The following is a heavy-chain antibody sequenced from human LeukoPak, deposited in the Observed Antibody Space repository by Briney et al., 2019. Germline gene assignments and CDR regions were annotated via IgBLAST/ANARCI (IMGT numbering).Heavy chain of an antibody. CDR2: IYTSGST. CDR1: GGSISSGSYY. J-gene: IGHJ4*02. V-gene: IGHV4-61*02. CDR3: ARVTYYYDD. Sequence: SQTLSLTCTVSGGSISSGSYYWSWIRQPAGKGLEWIGRIYTSGSTNYNPSLKSRVTISVDTSKNHFSLKLSSVTAADTAVYYCARVTYYYDDWGQGTLVTVSS.